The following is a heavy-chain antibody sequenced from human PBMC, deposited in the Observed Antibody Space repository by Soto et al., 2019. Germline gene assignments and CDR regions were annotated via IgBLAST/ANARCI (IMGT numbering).Heavy chain of an antibody. J-gene: IGHJ4*02. D-gene: IGHD2-8*01. CDR3: AIQDCTNDVCLEAAVTVGGALEY. Sequence: EVQLVESVGGLVQPGKALRLSCAASGLTFSKYWMHWVRQAPGKGPVWVSYISSEGTTTDYADSVKGRFNISRENAKNPLYLQMDRLRVEDTAVYYCAIQDCTNDVCLEAAVTVGGALEYWGQGAQVTVSS. V-gene: IGHV3-74*01. CDR1: GLTFSKYW. CDR2: ISSEGTTT.